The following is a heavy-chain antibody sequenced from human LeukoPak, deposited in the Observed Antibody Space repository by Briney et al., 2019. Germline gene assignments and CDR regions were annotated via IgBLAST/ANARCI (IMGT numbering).Heavy chain of an antibody. CDR3: AREIPYLRV. J-gene: IGHJ4*02. D-gene: IGHD2-21*01. V-gene: IGHV4-34*01. Sequence: PGGSLRLSCAASGFTFSNAWMSWIRQPPGKGLEWIGEINHSGSTNYNPSLKSRVTISVDTSKNQFSLKLSSVTAADTAVYYCAREIPYLRVWGQGTLVTVSS. CDR2: INHSGST. CDR1: GFTFSNAW.